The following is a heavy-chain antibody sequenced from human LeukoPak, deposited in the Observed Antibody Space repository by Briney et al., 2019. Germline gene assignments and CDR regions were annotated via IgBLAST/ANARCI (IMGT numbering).Heavy chain of an antibody. D-gene: IGHD3/OR15-3a*01. CDR2: IIPIFGTA. V-gene: IGHV1-69*13. J-gene: IGHJ3*02. CDR3: ASGRQPDDAFDI. CDR1: GGTFSSYA. Sequence: SVKVSCKASGGTFSSYAISWVRQAPGQGLECMGGIIPIFGTANYAQKFQGRVTITADESTSTAYMELSSLRSEDTAVYYCASGRQPDDAFDIWGQGTMVTVSS.